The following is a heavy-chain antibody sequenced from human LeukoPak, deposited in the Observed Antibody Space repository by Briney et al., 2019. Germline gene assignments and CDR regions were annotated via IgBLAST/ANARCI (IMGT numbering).Heavy chain of an antibody. CDR3: ARVGCSSTICYTMGWFDP. CDR2: INPNSGGT. Sequence: ASVKVSCKASGYTFTDYYIHWVRQAPGQGLEWMGWINPNSGGTNYAQNFQGRVTMTRDTSISTAYMDLSRLISDDTAVYCCARVGCSSTICYTMGWFDPWGQGTLVTVSS. V-gene: IGHV1-2*02. J-gene: IGHJ5*02. D-gene: IGHD2-2*02. CDR1: GYTFTDYY.